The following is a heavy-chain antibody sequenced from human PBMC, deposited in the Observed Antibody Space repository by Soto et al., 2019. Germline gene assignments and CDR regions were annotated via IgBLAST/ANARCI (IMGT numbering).Heavy chain of an antibody. CDR1: GGSISSSSYY. J-gene: IGHJ4*02. CDR2: IYYSGST. V-gene: IGHV4-39*01. Sequence: SETLSLTCTVSGGSISSSSYYWGWIRQPPGKELEWIGSIYYSGSTYYNPSLKSRVTISVDTSKNQFSLKLSSGTAADTAVYYCARLRGWYVSDWGQGTLVTVSS. CDR3: ARLRGWYVSD. D-gene: IGHD6-19*01.